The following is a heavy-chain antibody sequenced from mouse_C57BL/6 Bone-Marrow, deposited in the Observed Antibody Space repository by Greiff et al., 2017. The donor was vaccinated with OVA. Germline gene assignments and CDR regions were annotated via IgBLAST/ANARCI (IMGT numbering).Heavy chain of an antibody. D-gene: IGHD2-4*01. V-gene: IGHV1-59*01. CDR2: IDPSDSYT. CDR1: GYTFTSYW. CDR3: ARTGIIDY. J-gene: IGHJ2*01. Sequence: QVQLQQPGAELVRPGTSVKLSCKASGYTFTSYWMHWVKQRPGQGLEWIGVIDPSDSYTNYNQKFKGKATLTVDTSSSTAYMQLSSLTSEDSAVYYCARTGIIDYWGKGTTLTVSS.